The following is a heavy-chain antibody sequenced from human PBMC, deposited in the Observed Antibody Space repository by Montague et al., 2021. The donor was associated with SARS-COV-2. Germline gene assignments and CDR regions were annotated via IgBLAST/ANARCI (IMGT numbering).Heavy chain of an antibody. CDR2: IYYSGST. CDR1: GGSISSYY. Sequence: SETLSLTCTVSGGSISSYYWSWIRQPPGKGLEWIGYIYYSGSTNHNPSLKSRVTISVDTSMNQFSLKLSSVTAADTAVYYCARADMVRGVTVWGQGTLATVSS. J-gene: IGHJ4*02. CDR3: ARADMVRGVTV. D-gene: IGHD3-10*01. V-gene: IGHV4-59*01.